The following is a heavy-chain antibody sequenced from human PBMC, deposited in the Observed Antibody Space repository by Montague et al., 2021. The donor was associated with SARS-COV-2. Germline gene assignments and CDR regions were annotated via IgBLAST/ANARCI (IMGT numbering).Heavy chain of an antibody. V-gene: IGHV4-4*02. CDR2: IYHSGRT. D-gene: IGHD5-24*01. CDR1: GGSISSNNW. Sequence: SETLSLTCAVSGGSISSNNWWNWVRHAPGKGLEWIGEIYHSGRTNYNPSLKRRVTISVDKSKNQYSLILSSVTAADTAVYYCAREGSRDGYNEGFDYWGQGTLVNVSP. CDR3: AREGSRDGYNEGFDY. J-gene: IGHJ4*02.